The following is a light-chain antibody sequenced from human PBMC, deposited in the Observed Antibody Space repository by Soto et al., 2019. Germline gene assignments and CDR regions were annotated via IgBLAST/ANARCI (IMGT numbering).Light chain of an antibody. CDR3: QQSARSPKT. V-gene: IGKV1-39*01. J-gene: IGKJ1*01. CDR1: QTIYSY. Sequence: DIQMTQSPSSLSASVGDRVTITCRASQTIYSYINWYQQKPGKAPNLLIYGTSSLQSGVPSRFSGSGSGTDFTLTISSLQPEDFATYYCQQSARSPKTFGQGTKVDIK. CDR2: GTS.